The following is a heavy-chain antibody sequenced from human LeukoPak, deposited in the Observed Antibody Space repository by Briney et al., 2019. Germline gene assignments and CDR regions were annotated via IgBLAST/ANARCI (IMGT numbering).Heavy chain of an antibody. CDR3: AKDRFGELFRY. D-gene: IGHD3-10*01. J-gene: IGHJ4*02. CDR2: ISWNSGSI. Sequence: QSGGSLRLSCAAFGFTFSSYGMNWVRQAPGKGLEWVSGISWNSGSIGYADSVKGRFTISRDNAKNSLYLQMNSLRAEDTALYYCAKDRFGELFRYWGQGTLVTVSS. V-gene: IGHV3-9*01. CDR1: GFTFSSYG.